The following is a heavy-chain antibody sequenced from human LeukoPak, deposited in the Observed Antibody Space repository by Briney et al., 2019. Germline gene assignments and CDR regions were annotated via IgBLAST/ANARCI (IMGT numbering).Heavy chain of an antibody. D-gene: IGHD3-10*01. J-gene: IGHJ4*02. CDR2: IYTSGST. Sequence: PSETLSLTCTVSGGSISSGSYYWSWIRQPAGKGLEWIGRIYTSGSTNYNPSLKSRVTISVDTSKNQFSLKLSSVTAADTAVYYCARAYGSGSYYGYWGQGALVTVSS. V-gene: IGHV4-61*02. CDR1: GGSISSGSYY. CDR3: ARAYGSGSYYGY.